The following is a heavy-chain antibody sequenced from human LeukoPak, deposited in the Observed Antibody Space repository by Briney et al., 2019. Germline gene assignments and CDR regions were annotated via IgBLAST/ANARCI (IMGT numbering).Heavy chain of an antibody. CDR3: ARVPYGSGTSYFDF. J-gene: IGHJ4*02. CDR1: GGSINSGDSY. CDR2: ISYSGSP. D-gene: IGHD3-10*01. Sequence: SETLSLTCTVSGGSINSGDSYWSWIRQPPGKSLEWIGYISYSGSPYYNPSLRSRVAISGDTSKNQSSLRLAAVTAADTPVYYCARVPYGSGTSYFDFWGQGILVTVSS. V-gene: IGHV4-30-4*01.